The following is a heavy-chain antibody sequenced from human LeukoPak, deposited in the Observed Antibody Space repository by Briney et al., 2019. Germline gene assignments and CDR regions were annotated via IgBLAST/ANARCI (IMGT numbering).Heavy chain of an antibody. CDR2: IYYSGST. CDR3: ARGYLHGAFDI. V-gene: IGHV4-39*07. D-gene: IGHD2-2*02. CDR1: GGSISSSSYY. Sequence: SETLSLTCTVSGGSISSSSYYWGWIRQPPGKGLEWIGSIYYSGSTYYNPSLKSRVTISVDTSKNQFSLKLSSVTAADTAVYYCARGYLHGAFDIWGQGTMVTVSS. J-gene: IGHJ3*02.